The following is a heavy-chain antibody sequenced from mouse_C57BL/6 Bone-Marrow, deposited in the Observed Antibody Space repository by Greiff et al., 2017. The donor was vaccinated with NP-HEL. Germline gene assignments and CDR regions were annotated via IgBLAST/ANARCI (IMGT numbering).Heavy chain of an antibody. Sequence: LVESGAELARPGASVKLSCKASGYTFTSYGISWVKQRTGQGLEWIGEIYPRSGNTYYNEKFKGKATLTADKSSSTAYMELRSLTSEDSAVYFCARRPIYYDYDGDFDYWGQGTTLTVSS. V-gene: IGHV1-81*01. D-gene: IGHD2-4*01. CDR3: ARRPIYYDYDGDFDY. J-gene: IGHJ2*01. CDR1: GYTFTSYG. CDR2: IYPRSGNT.